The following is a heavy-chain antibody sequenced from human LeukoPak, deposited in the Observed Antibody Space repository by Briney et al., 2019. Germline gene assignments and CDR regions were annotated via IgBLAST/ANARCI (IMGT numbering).Heavy chain of an antibody. Sequence: ASVKVSCKASGYTFTGYYMHWVRQAPGQGLEWMGWINPNSGGTNYAQKFQGRVTMTRDTSISTAYMELSRLRSDDTAVYYCARDTYYDSSGYDYWGREPWSPSPQ. J-gene: IGHJ4*02. CDR1: GYTFTGYY. CDR2: INPNSGGT. CDR3: ARDTYYDSSGYDY. V-gene: IGHV1-2*02. D-gene: IGHD3-22*01.